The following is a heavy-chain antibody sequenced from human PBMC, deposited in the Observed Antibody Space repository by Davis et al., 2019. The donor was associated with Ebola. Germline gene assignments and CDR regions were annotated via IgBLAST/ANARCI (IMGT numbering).Heavy chain of an antibody. V-gene: IGHV1-69*13. Sequence: SVKVSCKASGYTFTSYGINWVRQAPGQGLEWLGGIIPISGTPSYAQKFQGRVTITADESTSTAYMELSSLRSEDTAVYYCAGPYSSGWYSYYYGMDVWGQGTTVTVSS. CDR3: AGPYSSGWYSYYYGMDV. D-gene: IGHD6-19*01. CDR1: GYTFTSYG. J-gene: IGHJ6*02. CDR2: IIPISGTP.